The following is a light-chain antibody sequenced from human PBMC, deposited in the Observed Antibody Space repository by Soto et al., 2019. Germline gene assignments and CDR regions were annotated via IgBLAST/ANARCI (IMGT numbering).Light chain of an antibody. J-gene: IGLJ2*01. CDR3: SAWDCSLSAEV. V-gene: IGLV1-47*03. CDR2: GN. CDR1: TNNVRSYA. Sequence: QSVLTQGASVSGTVGREVTLSSTGNTNNVRSYAVGLFQQFSRGTPQAAMFGNSLPSGIPDRFSGSKSETTASLTISGLWPDDETDYFCSAWDCSLSAEVFGGGTKLTVL.